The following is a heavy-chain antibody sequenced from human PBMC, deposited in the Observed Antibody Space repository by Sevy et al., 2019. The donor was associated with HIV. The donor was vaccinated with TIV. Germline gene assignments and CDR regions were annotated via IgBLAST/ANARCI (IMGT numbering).Heavy chain of an antibody. CDR3: AKQGGYCSNGVCSRAFDY. V-gene: IGHV3-30*18. J-gene: IGHJ4*02. Sequence: GGSLRLSCAASGFTFSSFGMHWVRQAPGKVLEWVAIITHEGSNKIYADSVKGRFTISRDNSKNTLYLQMDSLRADDTDVYYCAKQGGYCSNGVCSRAFDYWGQGTLVTVSS. CDR2: ITHEGSNK. CDR1: GFTFSSFG. D-gene: IGHD2-8*01.